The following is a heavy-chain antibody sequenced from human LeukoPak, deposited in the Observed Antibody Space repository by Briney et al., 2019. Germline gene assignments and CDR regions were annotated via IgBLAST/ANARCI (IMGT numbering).Heavy chain of an antibody. CDR3: ARDLVLGY. Sequence: GGSLRLSCAGSGFTFSSYGMSWVRQAPGKGLEWVSSISSSSTYIYYADSLKGRFTISRDNVKNSLYLQMNSLRAEDTAVYYCARDLVLGYWGQGTLVTVSS. CDR2: ISSSSTYI. CDR1: GFTFSSYG. J-gene: IGHJ4*02. D-gene: IGHD3-16*01. V-gene: IGHV3-21*01.